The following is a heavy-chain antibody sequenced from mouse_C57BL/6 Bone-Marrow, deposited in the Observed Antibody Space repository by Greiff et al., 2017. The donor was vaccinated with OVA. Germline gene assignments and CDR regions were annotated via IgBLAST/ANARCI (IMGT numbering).Heavy chain of an antibody. D-gene: IGHD2-3*01. J-gene: IGHJ3*01. CDR1: GYSFTDYN. CDR2: INPNYGTT. Sequence: LQESGPELVKPGASVKISCKASGYSFTDYNMNWVKQSNGKSLEWIGVINPNYGTTSYNQKFKGKATLTVDQSSSTAYMQLNSLTSEDSAVYYCAREGDDGYYPWFAYWGQGTLVTVSA. V-gene: IGHV1-39*01. CDR3: AREGDDGYYPWFAY.